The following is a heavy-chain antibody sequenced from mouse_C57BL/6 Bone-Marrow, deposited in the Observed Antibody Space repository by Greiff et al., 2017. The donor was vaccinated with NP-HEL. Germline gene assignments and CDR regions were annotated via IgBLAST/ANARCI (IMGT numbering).Heavy chain of an antibody. Sequence: VQLQQSGAELVKPGASVKLSCTASGFNIKDYYMHWVKQRTEQGLEWIGRIDPEDGDTKYAPKFQGKATITADTSSNTAYLPLSSLTSEDTAVYYCARSYDGYFPGLRGQGTTLTVSS. CDR3: ARSYDGYFPGL. CDR2: IDPEDGDT. V-gene: IGHV14-2*01. J-gene: IGHJ2*01. CDR1: GFNIKDYY. D-gene: IGHD2-3*01.